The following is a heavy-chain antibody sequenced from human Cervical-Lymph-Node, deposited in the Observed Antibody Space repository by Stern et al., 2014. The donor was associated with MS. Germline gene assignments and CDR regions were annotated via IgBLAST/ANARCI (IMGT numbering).Heavy chain of an antibody. CDR2: IYYRGST. J-gene: IGHJ4*02. CDR3: ARDTADRGYCSSTSCRAFDY. Sequence: EQLQESGPGLVKPSQTLSLTCTVSGGSISSGDYYWSWIRQPPGKGLEWNGYIYYRGSTYYNPSLKSRVTISVDTSKNQFPLKLSSVTAADTAVYYCARDTADRGYCSSTSCRAFDYWGQGTLVTVSS. V-gene: IGHV4-30-4*01. CDR1: GGSISSGDYY. D-gene: IGHD2-2*01.